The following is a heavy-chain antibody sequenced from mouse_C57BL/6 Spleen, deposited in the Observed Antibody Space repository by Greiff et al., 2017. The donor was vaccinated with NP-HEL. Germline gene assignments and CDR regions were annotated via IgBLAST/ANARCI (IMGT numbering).Heavy chain of an antibody. CDR3: ARHYGSRGWYFDV. Sequence: DVKLVESGGGLVKPGGSLKLSCAASGFTFSDYGMHWVRQAPEKGLEWVAYISSGSSTIYYADTVKGRFTISRDNAKNTLFLQMTSLRSEDTAMYYCARHYGSRGWYFDVWGTGTTVTVSS. J-gene: IGHJ1*03. V-gene: IGHV5-17*01. CDR2: ISSGSSTI. D-gene: IGHD1-1*01. CDR1: GFTFSDYG.